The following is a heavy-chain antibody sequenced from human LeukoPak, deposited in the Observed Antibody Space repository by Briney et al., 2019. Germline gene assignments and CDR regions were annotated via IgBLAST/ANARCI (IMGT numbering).Heavy chain of an antibody. D-gene: IGHD6-13*01. Sequence: ASVKVSCKASGYTFTGYYMHWVRQAPGQGLEWMGRINPNSGGTNYAQKFQGRVTMTRDTSIGTAYMELSRLRSDDTAVYYCARDRVAAAHFVSHRGWFDPWGQGTLVTVSS. J-gene: IGHJ5*02. CDR3: ARDRVAAAHFVSHRGWFDP. CDR2: INPNSGGT. V-gene: IGHV1-2*06. CDR1: GYTFTGYY.